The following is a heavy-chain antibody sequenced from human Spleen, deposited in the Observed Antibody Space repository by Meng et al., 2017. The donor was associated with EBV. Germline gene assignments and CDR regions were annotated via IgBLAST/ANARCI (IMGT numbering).Heavy chain of an antibody. Sequence: QVQIQQWGAGLLKPSATLSLTCAVYDGSFSAFYWNWFRQSPGKGLEWIGEINHSGSTNYNPSLKSRVTMSVDTSKNQFSLKLSSLTAADTAMYYCAIGVTLVRGYWGQGTLVTVSS. D-gene: IGHD3-10*01. V-gene: IGHV4-34*01. CDR2: INHSGST. CDR3: AIGVTLVRGY. CDR1: DGSFSAFY. J-gene: IGHJ4*02.